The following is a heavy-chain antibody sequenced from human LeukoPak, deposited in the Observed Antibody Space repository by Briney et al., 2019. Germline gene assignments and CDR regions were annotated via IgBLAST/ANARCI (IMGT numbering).Heavy chain of an antibody. Sequence: PGGSLRLSCAASAFTFSSYAMSWVRQAPGKGLEWVSLIYNTGNTNYADSVKGRFTVSRDSSKNTLYLQMNSLRVEDTAVYFCARGGDIVGASRSAFDFWGQGTLVTVSS. CDR2: IYNTGNT. CDR3: ARGGDIVGASRSAFDF. CDR1: AFTFSSYA. V-gene: IGHV3-53*01. J-gene: IGHJ3*01. D-gene: IGHD1-26*01.